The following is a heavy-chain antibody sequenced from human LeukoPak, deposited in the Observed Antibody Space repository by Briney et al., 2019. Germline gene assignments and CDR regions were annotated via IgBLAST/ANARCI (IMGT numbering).Heavy chain of an antibody. J-gene: IGHJ4*02. CDR3: AKRYHWSYGFWSGYYTPFDY. Sequence: GGSLRLSCAASGFTISSYAMSWVRQAPGKGLEWVSAISGSGGSTYYADSVKGRFTISRDNSKNTLYLQMNSLRAEDTAVYYCAKRYHWSYGFWSGYYTPFDYWGQGTLVTVSS. CDR1: GFTISSYA. V-gene: IGHV3-23*01. D-gene: IGHD3-3*01. CDR2: ISGSGGST.